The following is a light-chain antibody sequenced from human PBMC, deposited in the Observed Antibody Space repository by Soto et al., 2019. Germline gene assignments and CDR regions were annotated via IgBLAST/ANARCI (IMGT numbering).Light chain of an antibody. Sequence: EIVLTQSPGTLSLSPGERATLSCRASQSVSSSYLAWYQQKPGQAPRLLIYGASSRATGIPDRFSGSGSGADFTLTISRLEPEDFAVYYCQQYGSSPFTFGRGTRLENK. V-gene: IGKV3-20*01. CDR1: QSVSSSY. J-gene: IGKJ5*01. CDR3: QQYGSSPFT. CDR2: GAS.